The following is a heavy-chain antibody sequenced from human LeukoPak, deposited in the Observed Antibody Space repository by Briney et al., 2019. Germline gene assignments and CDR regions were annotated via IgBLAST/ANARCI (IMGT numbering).Heavy chain of an antibody. D-gene: IGHD2-15*01. J-gene: IGHJ6*02. CDR2: ITGSGGSS. Sequence: PGGSLRLSCAASGISFSNYPMTWVRQAPGKGLEWVSAITGSGGSSYYADSVRGRFTISRDNSKNRLYLQMNSLRAEDTAVYYCAKEGGPNYYYYYGLDVWGQGTTVTVSS. CDR3: AKEGGPNYYYYYGLDV. V-gene: IGHV3-23*01. CDR1: GISFSNYP.